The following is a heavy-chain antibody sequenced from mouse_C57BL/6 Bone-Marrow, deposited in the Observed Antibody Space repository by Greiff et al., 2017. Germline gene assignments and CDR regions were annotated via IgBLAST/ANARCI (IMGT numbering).Heavy chain of an antibody. V-gene: IGHV14-3*01. J-gene: IGHJ1*03. Sequence: VKVVESVAELVRPGASVKLSCTASGFNIKNTYMHWVKQRPEQGLEWIGRIDPANGNTKYAPKFQGKATITADTSSNTAYLQRSSLTSEDTAIYYCARIGSSKGYVDVWGTGTTVTVSS. CDR2: IDPANGNT. CDR1: GFNIKNTY. D-gene: IGHD1-1*01. CDR3: ARIGSSKGYVDV.